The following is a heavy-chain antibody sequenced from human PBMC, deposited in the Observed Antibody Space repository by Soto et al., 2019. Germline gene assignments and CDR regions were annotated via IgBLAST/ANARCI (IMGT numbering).Heavy chain of an antibody. V-gene: IGHV1-3*01. CDR3: ARGPPARAVDDPHFDY. CDR1: GYTFTSYA. Sequence: QVQLVQSGAEVKKPGASVKVSCKASGYTFTSYAMHWVRQAPGQRREWMGWINAGNGNTKYSQKFKGRVTITRDTSASTAYMELSSLRSEDTAVDYCARGPPARAVDDPHFDYWGQGTLVTVSS. CDR2: INAGNGNT. D-gene: IGHD6-19*01. J-gene: IGHJ4*02.